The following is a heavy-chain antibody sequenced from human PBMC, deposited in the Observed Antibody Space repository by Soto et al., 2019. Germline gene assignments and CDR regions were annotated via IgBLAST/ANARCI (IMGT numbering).Heavy chain of an antibody. CDR3: ARSDYGDYEYFQH. D-gene: IGHD4-17*01. CDR2: IYYSGTT. V-gene: IGHV4-59*01. CDR1: GGSISSYY. J-gene: IGHJ1*01. Sequence: QVQLQESGPGLVKPSETLSLTCTVSGGSISSYYWSWIRQPPGKGLEWIGYIYYSGTTNYNPSLKRRVTISVDTSKNQFSLKLSSVTAADTAVYYCARSDYGDYEYFQHWGQGTLVTVSS.